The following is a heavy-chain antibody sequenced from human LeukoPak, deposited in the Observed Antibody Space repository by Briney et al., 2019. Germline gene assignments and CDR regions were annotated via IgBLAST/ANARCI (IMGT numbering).Heavy chain of an antibody. D-gene: IGHD3-9*01. CDR2: IYYSGST. CDR1: GGSISSGDYY. J-gene: IGHJ5*02. CDR3: ARVGDILTGYYPWEPWFDP. Sequence: SETLSLTCAVSGGSISSGDYYWSWIRQPPGKGLEWIGYIYYSGSTYYNPSLKSRVTISVDTSKNQFSLKLSSVTAADTAVYYCARVGDILTGYYPWEPWFDPWGQGTLVTVSS. V-gene: IGHV4-30-4*01.